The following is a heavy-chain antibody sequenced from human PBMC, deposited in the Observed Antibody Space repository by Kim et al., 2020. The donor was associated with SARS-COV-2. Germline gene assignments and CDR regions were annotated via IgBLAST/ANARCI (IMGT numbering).Heavy chain of an antibody. V-gene: IGHV4-39*01. CDR2: IYYSGST. D-gene: IGHD6-13*01. Sequence: SETLSLTCTVSGGSISSSSYYWGWIRQPPGKGLEWIGSIYYSGSTYYNPSLKSRVTISVDTSKNQFSLKLSSVTAADTAVYYCASLSSSSLYMDVWGQGTTVTVSS. J-gene: IGHJ6*02. CDR1: GGSISSSSYY. CDR3: ASLSSSSLYMDV.